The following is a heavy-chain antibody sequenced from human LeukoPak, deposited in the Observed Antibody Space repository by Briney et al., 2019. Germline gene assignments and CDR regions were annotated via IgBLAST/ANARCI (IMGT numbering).Heavy chain of an antibody. V-gene: IGHV3-21*01. CDR3: ASVYCSSTSYLPDDAFDI. Sequence: PGGSLRLSCAASGFTFSSYSMNWVRQAPGKGLEWVSSISSSSSYIYYADSVKGRFTISRDNAKNSLYLQMNSLRAEDTAVYYCASVYCSSTSYLPDDAFDIWGQGTMVTVSS. CDR1: GFTFSSYS. D-gene: IGHD2-2*01. CDR2: ISSSSSYI. J-gene: IGHJ3*02.